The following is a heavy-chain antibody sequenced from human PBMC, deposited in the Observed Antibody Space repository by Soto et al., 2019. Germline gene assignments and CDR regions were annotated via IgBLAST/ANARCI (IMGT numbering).Heavy chain of an antibody. CDR1: GFTFSSYA. Sequence: QVQLVESGGGVVQPGRSLRLSCAASGFTFSSYAMHWVRQAPGKGLEGVAGISDDGSNKYYADSVKGRFTISRDNSNNPLYLQMNSLRPEDTGVCYFSRAHGHCLPDFWGQGTLVPLSS. CDR2: ISDDGSNK. D-gene: IGHD2-21*02. J-gene: IGHJ4*02. V-gene: IGHV3-30-3*01. CDR3: SRAHGHCLPDF.